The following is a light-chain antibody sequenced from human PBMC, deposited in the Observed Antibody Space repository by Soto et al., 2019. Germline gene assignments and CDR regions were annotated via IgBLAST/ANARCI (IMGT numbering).Light chain of an antibody. V-gene: IGKV3D-11*02. CDR3: QQRSNWLIT. CDR2: DAS. CDR1: QSITSY. Sequence: EIVVTQSPGTLCLSPGGRATLACRASQSITSYLAWYQQTRGEAPRLLIYDASKWGTGISARFSGSGAGTDFILTISSLEPEDFAVYYCQQRSNWLITFGQGTRLEI. J-gene: IGKJ5*01.